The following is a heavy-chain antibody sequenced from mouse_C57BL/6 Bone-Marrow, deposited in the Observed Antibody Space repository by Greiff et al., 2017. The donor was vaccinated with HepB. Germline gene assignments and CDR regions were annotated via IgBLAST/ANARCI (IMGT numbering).Heavy chain of an antibody. CDR2: ISNGGGST. J-gene: IGHJ1*03. CDR1: GFTFSDYY. V-gene: IGHV5-12*01. CDR3: ARQDYGRDWYFDV. D-gene: IGHD1-1*01. Sequence: EVKLMESGGGLVQPGGSLKLSCAASGFTFSDYYMYWVRQTPEKRLEWVAYISNGGGSTYYPDTVKGRFTISRDNAKNTLYLQMSRLKSEDTAMYYCARQDYGRDWYFDVWGTGTTVTVSS.